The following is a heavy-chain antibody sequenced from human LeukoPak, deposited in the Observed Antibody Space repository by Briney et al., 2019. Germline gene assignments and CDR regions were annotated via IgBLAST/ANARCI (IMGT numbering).Heavy chain of an antibody. CDR3: AKGRDTSGRQNFDF. D-gene: IGHD6-19*01. V-gene: IGHV3-23*01. CDR2: ISASGSAT. CDR1: GFTFTSYA. J-gene: IGHJ4*02. Sequence: GGSLRLSCEASGFTFTSYAMHWVRQAPGKGLEWVSSISASGSATFYTDSMNGRFTISRDHAKKTFFLQMKNLRPGDTALYYCAKGRDTSGRQNFDFWGQGTLVTVSS.